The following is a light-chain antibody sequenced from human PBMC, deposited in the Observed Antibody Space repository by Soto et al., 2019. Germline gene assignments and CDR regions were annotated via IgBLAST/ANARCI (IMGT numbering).Light chain of an antibody. CDR3: QHGSDWPPFT. V-gene: IGKV3-11*01. J-gene: IGKJ5*01. CDR2: DAS. Sequence: EIVLTQSPASLSLSPGERATLSCRASLSVNSNLAWYQHKPGQAPRLLIYDASNRATGIPARFSGSGSGTDFTLTVSSLEPEDFAVYYCQHGSDWPPFTFGQGTRLEIK. CDR1: LSVNSN.